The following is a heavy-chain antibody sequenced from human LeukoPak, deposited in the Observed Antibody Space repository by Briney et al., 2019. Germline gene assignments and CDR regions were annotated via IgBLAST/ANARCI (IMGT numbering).Heavy chain of an antibody. Sequence: ASVKVSCKASGYTFTSYYMHWVRQAPGQGLEWMGIINPSGGSTSYAQKFQGRVTMTRDTSTSTVYMELSSLRAEDTAVYYCAKKRSVYYYDSSGYYDYWGQGTLVTVSS. CDR3: AKKRSVYYYDSSGYYDY. J-gene: IGHJ4*02. V-gene: IGHV1-46*01. CDR1: GYTFTSYY. D-gene: IGHD3-22*01. CDR2: INPSGGST.